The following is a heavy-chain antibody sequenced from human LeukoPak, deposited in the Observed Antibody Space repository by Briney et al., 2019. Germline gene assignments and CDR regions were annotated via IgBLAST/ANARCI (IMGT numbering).Heavy chain of an antibody. CDR2: INIDGTTT. Sequence: KSGGSLRLSCAASGFTFTRYWMHWVRQVPGKGLVWVSRINIDGTTTNYADSVKGRFTVSRDNAKNTLFLQLSSLRVEDTAVYYRARDSYEVGATFDYWGQGTMVTVSS. J-gene: IGHJ4*02. D-gene: IGHD1-26*01. CDR3: ARDSYEVGATFDY. CDR1: GFTFTRYW. V-gene: IGHV3-74*01.